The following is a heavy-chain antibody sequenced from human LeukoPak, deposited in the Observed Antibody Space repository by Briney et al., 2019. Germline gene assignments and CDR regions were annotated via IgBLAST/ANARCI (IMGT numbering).Heavy chain of an antibody. CDR2: IKGDGSEK. CDR3: ARDWTDVSGVGRALDY. V-gene: IGHV3-7*01. Sequence: GGSLRLSCVASEFTFSNYWMSWVRQAPGKGLEWVANIKGDGSEKKYVDSVEGRFTISRDNAKNSLYLQMNSLRAEDTALYYCARDWTDVSGVGRALDYWGQGTLVTVSS. CDR1: EFTFSNYW. J-gene: IGHJ4*02. D-gene: IGHD3/OR15-3a*01.